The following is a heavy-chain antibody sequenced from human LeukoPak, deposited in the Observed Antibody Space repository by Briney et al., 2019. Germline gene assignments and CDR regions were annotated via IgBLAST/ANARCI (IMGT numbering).Heavy chain of an antibody. D-gene: IGHD1-26*01. J-gene: IGHJ4*02. CDR3: AKGRGATSGPSRTFEY. CDR2: ISGTGGST. V-gene: IGHV3-23*01. Sequence: GGSLRLSCAASGFTFSSYPMSWVRQAPGKGLEWVSGISGTGGSTYYADSVRGRFTISRDNSKNILYLQMNSLRADDTAVYYCAKGRGATSGPSRTFEYWGQGTLVTVSS. CDR1: GFTFSSYP.